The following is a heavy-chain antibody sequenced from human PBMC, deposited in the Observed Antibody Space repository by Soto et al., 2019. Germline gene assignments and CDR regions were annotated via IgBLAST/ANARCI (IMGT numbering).Heavy chain of an antibody. CDR3: AKDRGTRRGAFDV. J-gene: IGHJ3*01. Sequence: QLQLQESGSGLVKTSQTLSLTCAVSGDSIRIASYSWSWIRQPPGKGLEWVAYITHQCFTYFNPSLKSRLSISVDTSKTQVSLTLTSVTAADTAVYYCAKDRGTRRGAFDVWGRGAMVTVSS. V-gene: IGHV4-30-2*01. CDR1: GDSIRIASYS. CDR2: ITHQCFT. D-gene: IGHD3-10*01.